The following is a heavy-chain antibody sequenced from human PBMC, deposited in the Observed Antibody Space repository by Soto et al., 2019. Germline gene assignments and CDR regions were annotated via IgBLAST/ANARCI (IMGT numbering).Heavy chain of an antibody. V-gene: IGHV1-69*01. CDR3: AVAMVREILIFESSGMHV. D-gene: IGHD3-10*01. Sequence: QVQLVQSGAEVKKPGSSVKVSCKTSGGTFNNYAISWVRQAPGQGLEWMGGLIPNFDTPNYAQKFQDRLTIIADESTSTVSMELRSLRSDDTAVYYCAVAMVREILIFESSGMHVWGQGTTDTVSS. J-gene: IGHJ6*02. CDR2: LIPNFDTP. CDR1: GGTFNNYA.